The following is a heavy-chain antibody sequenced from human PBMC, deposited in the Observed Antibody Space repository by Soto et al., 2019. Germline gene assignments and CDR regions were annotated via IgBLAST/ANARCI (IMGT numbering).Heavy chain of an antibody. D-gene: IGHD4-17*01. V-gene: IGHV1-69*01. CDR2: VIPTLATA. J-gene: IGHJ3*02. Sequence: QVQLVQSGAEVKKPGSSVKVSCKTSGGPFNNHAINWVRQAPGQGLEWVGLVIPTLATADYAQKFHGRVTMTADEVTNTAYMEQSSLSSYDTAVDFCAGDYGEIDACDIWGQGTLVTVSS. CDR3: AGDYGEIDACDI. CDR1: GGPFNNHA.